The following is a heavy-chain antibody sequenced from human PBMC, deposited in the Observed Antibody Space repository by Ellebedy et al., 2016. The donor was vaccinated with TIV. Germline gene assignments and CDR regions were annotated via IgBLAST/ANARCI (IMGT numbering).Heavy chain of an antibody. CDR3: ARHGPQWFDAFDL. D-gene: IGHD3-22*01. Sequence: PSETLSLTCTVSGVSITSHFWTWLRQPAGKGLEWIGRLYPTGTITYNPSLESRVTMSRDTFKDQFFLKLPSVTAADTAVYYCARHGPQWFDAFDLWGLGTLVTVSS. CDR1: GVSITSHF. CDR2: LYPTGTI. J-gene: IGHJ3*01. V-gene: IGHV4-4*07.